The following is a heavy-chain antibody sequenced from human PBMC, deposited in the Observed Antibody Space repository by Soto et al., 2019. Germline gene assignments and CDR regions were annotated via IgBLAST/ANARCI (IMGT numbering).Heavy chain of an antibody. Sequence: QVQLVQSGAEVKKPGASVKVSCKASGYTFTSYDINWVRQATGQGLEWMGWMNPNSGNTVYAQKFEGRVTMTRKTSTSTAYMELRSLRFEDTAVYYWARERSYGLDYCGQGTLVTVSS. CDR2: MNPNSGNT. J-gene: IGHJ4*02. D-gene: IGHD5-18*01. V-gene: IGHV1-8*01. CDR1: GYTFTSYD. CDR3: ARERSYGLDY.